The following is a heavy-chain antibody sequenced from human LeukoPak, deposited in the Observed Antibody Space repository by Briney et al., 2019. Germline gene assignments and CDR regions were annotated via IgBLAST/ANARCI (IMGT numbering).Heavy chain of an antibody. D-gene: IGHD2-15*01. Sequence: SGTLSLTCAVSGASISSSYWWSWVRQPPGKGLKWTGEIHHSGSTKYNPSLKSRVTISVDKSKNQLSLKLNSVTAADTAVYYCAPSPCSGDSCYRFDFWGQGTQVTVSS. J-gene: IGHJ4*02. CDR2: IHHSGST. V-gene: IGHV4-4*02. CDR3: APSPCSGDSCYRFDF. CDR1: GASISSSYW.